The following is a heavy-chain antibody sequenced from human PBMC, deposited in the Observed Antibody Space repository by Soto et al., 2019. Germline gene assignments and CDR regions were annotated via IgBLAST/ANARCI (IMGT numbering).Heavy chain of an antibody. CDR1: GGSISSGGFY. CDR2: IYYSGST. J-gene: IGHJ5*02. D-gene: IGHD7-27*01. Sequence: QVQLQESGPGLVKPSQTLSLTCTVSGGSISSGGFYWSWIRQHPGKGLEWIGYIYYSGSTYYNPSLTRRVTISVDTSKNRFSLNLSSVTAADTAVYFCVSDELGKGWFDPWGQGTLVTVSS. CDR3: VSDELGKGWFDP. V-gene: IGHV4-31*03.